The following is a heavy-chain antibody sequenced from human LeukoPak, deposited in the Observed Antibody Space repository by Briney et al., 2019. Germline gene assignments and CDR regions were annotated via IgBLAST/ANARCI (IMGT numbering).Heavy chain of an antibody. CDR1: GTSMSSYY. J-gene: IGHJ4*02. CDR2: IYYSGST. CDR3: ARHQLWCYFDY. D-gene: IGHD2-21*01. Sequence: SETLSLTCTASGTSMSSYYWSWIRQPPGKGLKWIGYIYYSGSTNYNPSLKSRVTISVDTSNNQFSLKVTTVTAAYTAVYYCARHQLWCYFDYWGQGTLVTVSS. V-gene: IGHV4-59*08.